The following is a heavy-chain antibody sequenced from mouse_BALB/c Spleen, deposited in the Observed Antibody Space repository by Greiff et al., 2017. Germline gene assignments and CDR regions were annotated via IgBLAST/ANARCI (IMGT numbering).Heavy chain of an antibody. J-gene: IGHJ4*01. Sequence: EVQLQQSGAELVKPGASVKLSCTASGFNIKDTYMHWVKQRPEQGLEWIGRIDPANGNTKYDPKFQGKATITADTSSNTAYLQLSSLTSEDTAVYYCARCGYDVYYAMDYWGQGTSVTVSS. CDR1: GFNIKDTY. V-gene: IGHV14-3*02. D-gene: IGHD2-2*01. CDR2: IDPANGNT. CDR3: ARCGYDVYYAMDY.